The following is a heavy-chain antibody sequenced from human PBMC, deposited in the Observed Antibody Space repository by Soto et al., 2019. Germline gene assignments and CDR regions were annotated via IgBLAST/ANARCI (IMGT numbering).Heavy chain of an antibody. CDR2: IYASGGT. V-gene: IGHV4-4*07. J-gene: IGHJ5*02. Sequence: PSETLSLTCTVSGGSISSYYWSWIRQPAGKGLEWIGRIYASGGTNYNSSLKSRVTMSADTSKNQFSLKLSSVTAADTAVYYCARQVVHEHIVVVTAIGWFDPWGQGTLVTSPQ. CDR3: ARQVVHEHIVVVTAIGWFDP. D-gene: IGHD2-21*02. CDR1: GGSISSYY.